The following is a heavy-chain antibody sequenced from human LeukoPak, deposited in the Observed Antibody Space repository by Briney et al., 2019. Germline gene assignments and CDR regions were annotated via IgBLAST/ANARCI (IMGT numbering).Heavy chain of an antibody. D-gene: IGHD3-3*01. CDR3: ARSHDFWSGYYAEDAFDI. CDR1: GYTFTGYY. CDR2: INPNSGGT. J-gene: IGHJ3*02. V-gene: IGHV1-2*02. Sequence: GASVKVSCKASGYTFTGYYMHWVRQAPGQGLEWMGWINPNSGGTNYAQKFQGRVTMTRDTSISTAYMELSRLRSDDTAVYYCARSHDFWSGYYAEDAFDIWGQGTMVTVSS.